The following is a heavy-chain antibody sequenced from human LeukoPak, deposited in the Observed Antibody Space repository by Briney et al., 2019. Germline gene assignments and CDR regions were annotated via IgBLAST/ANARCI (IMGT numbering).Heavy chain of an antibody. CDR2: IYYSGST. J-gene: IGHJ4*02. D-gene: IGHD4-17*01. CDR3: ASARLTYGDYSADPGYYFDY. CDR1: GGSVSSSSYY. Sequence: SETLSLTCTVSGGSVSSSSYYWGWIRQPPGKGLVWIGSIYYSGSTYYNPSLKSRVTISVDTSKNQFSLKLSSVTAADTAVYYCASARLTYGDYSADPGYYFDYWGQGTLVTVSS. V-gene: IGHV4-39*01.